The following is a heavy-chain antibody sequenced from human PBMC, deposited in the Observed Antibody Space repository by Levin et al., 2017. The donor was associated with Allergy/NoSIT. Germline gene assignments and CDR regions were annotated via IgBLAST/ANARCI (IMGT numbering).Heavy chain of an antibody. CDR3: AKEFFKHAGKWYFDL. D-gene: IGHD3-10*01. Sequence: DSVRGRLTLSRDNSKNTLYLQMNSLRAEDTAVYYCAKEFFKHAGKWYFDLWGRGTPVTVSS. J-gene: IGHJ2*01. V-gene: IGHV3-30*02.